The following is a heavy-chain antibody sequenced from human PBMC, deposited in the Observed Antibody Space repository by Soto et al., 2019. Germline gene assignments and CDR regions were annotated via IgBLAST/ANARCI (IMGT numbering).Heavy chain of an antibody. D-gene: IGHD2-2*01. CDR1: GASNNSSSYC. J-gene: IGHJ5*02. CDR3: ARHETYHLCFDA. CDR2: IYYSGST. V-gene: IGHV4-39*01. Sequence: PAETLCLTCTVSGASNNSSSYCWGWIRQPPGKGLEWIGSIYYSGSTYYNPSLKSRVTISVDTSKNQFSLKLSSVTAADTAFYYWARHETYHLCFDAWRPVTLDEVSS.